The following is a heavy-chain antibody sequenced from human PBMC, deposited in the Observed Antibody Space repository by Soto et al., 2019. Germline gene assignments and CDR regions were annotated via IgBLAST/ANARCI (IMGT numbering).Heavy chain of an antibody. CDR3: VKGAAPTYYYYMDV. D-gene: IGHD6-25*01. Sequence: EVQLLESGGGLVQPGGFLRLSCFASGFTFDNYAMSWVRQAPGKGLEWVSTIRGSGDVTYSADSVKGRFTVSRDNSKNTLYLQMNSLRAEDTAVYYCVKGAAPTYYYYMDVWGKGTTVTVSS. V-gene: IGHV3-23*01. CDR2: IRGSGDVT. J-gene: IGHJ6*03. CDR1: GFTFDNYA.